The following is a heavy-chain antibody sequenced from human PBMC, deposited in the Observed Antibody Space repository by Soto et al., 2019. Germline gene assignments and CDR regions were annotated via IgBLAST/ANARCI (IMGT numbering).Heavy chain of an antibody. D-gene: IGHD3-3*01. CDR1: GGTFSSYA. CDR3: ARALYSYDVPGAFDI. V-gene: IGHV1-69*01. Sequence: QVQLVQSGAEVKKPGSSVKVSCKASGGTFSSYAISWVRQAPGQGLEWMGGTIPIFGTENYAQKFQGRVTINADESTRTADMELSSLRYEDTAVYYCARALYSYDVPGAFDIWGQGTMVTVSA. J-gene: IGHJ3*02. CDR2: TIPIFGTE.